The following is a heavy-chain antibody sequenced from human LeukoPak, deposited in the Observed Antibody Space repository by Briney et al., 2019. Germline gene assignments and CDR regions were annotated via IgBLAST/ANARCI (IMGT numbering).Heavy chain of an antibody. CDR3: ARHVYYYDSSGHDAFDI. CDR1: GGSISSYY. V-gene: IGHV4-59*08. J-gene: IGHJ3*02. CDR2: IYYSGST. Sequence: SETLSLTCTVSGGSISSYYWSWIRQPPGKGLEWTGYIYYSGSTNYNPSLKSRVTISVDTSKNQFSLKLSSVTAADTAVYYCARHVYYYDSSGHDAFDIWGQGTMVTVSS. D-gene: IGHD3-22*01.